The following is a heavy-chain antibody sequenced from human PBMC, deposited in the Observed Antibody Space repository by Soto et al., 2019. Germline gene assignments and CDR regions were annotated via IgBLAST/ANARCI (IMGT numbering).Heavy chain of an antibody. CDR2: ISSSGSTI. Sequence: RLSCAASGFTFSTYEMNWVRQAPGKGLEWVSYISSSGSTIYYADSVKGRFTISRDNAKNSLYLQMNSLRAEDTAVYYCARVTRSGSYPYYDYGMDVWGQGTTVTVSS. J-gene: IGHJ6*02. D-gene: IGHD3-10*01. V-gene: IGHV3-48*03. CDR1: GFTFSTYE. CDR3: ARVTRSGSYPYYDYGMDV.